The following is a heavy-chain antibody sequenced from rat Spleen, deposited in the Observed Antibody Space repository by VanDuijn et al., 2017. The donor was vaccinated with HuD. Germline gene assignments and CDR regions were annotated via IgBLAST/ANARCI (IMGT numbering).Heavy chain of an antibody. J-gene: IGHJ3*01. V-gene: IGHV3-3*01. D-gene: IGHD5-1*01. Sequence: EVQLQESGPGLVKSSQSLSLTCSVTGYSITSSYRWNWIRKFPGNKLEWMGYINNAGSTNYNPSLKSRISFTRDTSKNQFFLQVNSVTTEDTAMYFCARKGRTGRGAFDYWGQGTLVTVSS. CDR1: GYSITSSYR. CDR2: INNAGST. CDR3: ARKGRTGRGAFDY.